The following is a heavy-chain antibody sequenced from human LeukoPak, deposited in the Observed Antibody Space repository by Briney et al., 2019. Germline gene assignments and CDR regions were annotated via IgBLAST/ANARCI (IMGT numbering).Heavy chain of an antibody. J-gene: IGHJ4*02. CDR1: GFTFSTYT. Sequence: GGSLRLSCAASGFTFSTYTMNWVRQAPGKGLEWVSTISGAGSGTYYADFVKGRFSISRDNSKNTLYLQMNSLRAEDTAAYYCAKGTERYREVSSFDSWGQGTLVTVSS. D-gene: IGHD3-10*01. V-gene: IGHV3-23*01. CDR3: AKGTERYREVSSFDS. CDR2: ISGAGSGT.